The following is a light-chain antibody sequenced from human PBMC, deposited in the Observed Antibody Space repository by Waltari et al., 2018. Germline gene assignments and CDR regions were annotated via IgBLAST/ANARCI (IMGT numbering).Light chain of an antibody. Sequence: ETVLTQSPATLSLSPGDRATLSCRASKTINNYLTWYHQKPGQAPRLLIYDASNRATGIPARFSGSWSGNDFTLTIIILEPEDFAVYYCQQRYNWPWTFGQGTKVEIE. CDR1: KTINNY. J-gene: IGKJ1*01. V-gene: IGKV3-11*01. CDR3: QQRYNWPWT. CDR2: DAS.